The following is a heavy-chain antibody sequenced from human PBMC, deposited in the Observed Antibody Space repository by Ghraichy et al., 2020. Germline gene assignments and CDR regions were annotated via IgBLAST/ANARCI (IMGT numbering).Heavy chain of an antibody. Sequence: GGSLRLSCAASGFTFSSYSMNWVRQAPGKGLEWVSYISSSSSTIYYADSVKGRFTISRDNAKNSLYLQMNSLRAEDTAVYYCASDNGYSAFDIWGQGTMVTVSS. D-gene: IGHD5-24*01. V-gene: IGHV3-48*04. CDR3: ASDNGYSAFDI. CDR1: GFTFSSYS. J-gene: IGHJ3*02. CDR2: ISSSSSTI.